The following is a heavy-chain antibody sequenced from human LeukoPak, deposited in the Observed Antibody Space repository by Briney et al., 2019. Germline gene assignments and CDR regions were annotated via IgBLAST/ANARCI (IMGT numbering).Heavy chain of an antibody. CDR3: AREVAVAGTGFDY. CDR1: GGTFSSYA. J-gene: IGHJ4*02. CDR2: IIPIFGTA. D-gene: IGHD6-19*01. V-gene: IGHV1-69*01. Sequence: ASVKVSCKASGGTFSSYAISWVRQAPGQGLEWMGGIIPIFGTANYAQKFQGRVTITADESTSTAYMELSSLRSEDAAVYYCAREVAVAGTGFDYWGQGTLVTVS.